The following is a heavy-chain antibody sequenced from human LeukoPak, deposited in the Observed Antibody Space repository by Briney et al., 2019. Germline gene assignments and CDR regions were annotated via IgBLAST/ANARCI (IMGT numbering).Heavy chain of an antibody. J-gene: IGHJ4*02. CDR3: ARAPYTALVNFDY. CDR1: GDLSTYY. Sequence: SETLSLTCTVSGDLSTYYWSWIRQPPGKGLEWIGYIYDSGSTTYNPSLKSRVTISVDTSKNQISLKLTSVTAADTAVYYCARAPYTALVNFDYWGQGTLVTVSS. D-gene: IGHD5-18*01. CDR2: IYDSGST. V-gene: IGHV4-59*01.